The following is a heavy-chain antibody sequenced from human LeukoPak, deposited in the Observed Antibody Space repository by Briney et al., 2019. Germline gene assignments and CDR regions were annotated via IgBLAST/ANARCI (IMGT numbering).Heavy chain of an antibody. CDR2: ISYDGSNK. J-gene: IGHJ4*02. V-gene: IGHV3-30*18. D-gene: IGHD3-3*01. Sequence: GSLRLSCAASGFTFSSYGMHWVRQAPGKGLEWVAVISYDGSNKYYADSVKGRFTISRDNSKNTLYLQMNSLRAEDTAVYYCAKDRVWSLDCWGQGTLVTVSS. CDR3: AKDRVWSLDC. CDR1: GFTFSSYG.